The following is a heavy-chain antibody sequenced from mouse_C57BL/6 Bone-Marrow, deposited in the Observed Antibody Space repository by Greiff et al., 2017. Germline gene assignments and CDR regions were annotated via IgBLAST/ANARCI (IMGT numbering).Heavy chain of an antibody. V-gene: IGHV5-6*02. CDR1: GFTFSSYG. D-gene: IGHD1-1*01. CDR2: ISSGGSYT. Sequence: EVKLVESGGDLVKPGGSLKLSCAASGFTFSSYGMSWVRQTPDKRLEWVATISSGGSYTYYPDSVKGRFTISRDNAKNTLYLQMSSLKSEDTAMYYCARSTVVHWYFDVWGTGTTVTVSS. J-gene: IGHJ1*03. CDR3: ARSTVVHWYFDV.